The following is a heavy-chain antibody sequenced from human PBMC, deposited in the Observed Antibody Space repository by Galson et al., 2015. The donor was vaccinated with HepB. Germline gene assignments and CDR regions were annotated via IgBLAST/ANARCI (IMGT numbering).Heavy chain of an antibody. CDR2: ISGGGDGT. CDR3: AKSLGTGAARGLDV. Sequence: SLRLSCAASGFTFSSYAISWVRQAPGEGLEWVSTISGGGDGTYYADSVKGRCTVSRDNAKNTLSLQMNSLRDEDTAVYYCAKSLGTGAARGLDVWGQGTTVTVSS. V-gene: IGHV3-23*01. J-gene: IGHJ6*02. D-gene: IGHD2-8*02. CDR1: GFTFSSYA.